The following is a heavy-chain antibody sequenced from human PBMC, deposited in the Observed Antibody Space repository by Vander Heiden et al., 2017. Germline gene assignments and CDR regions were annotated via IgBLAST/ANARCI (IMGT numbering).Heavy chain of an antibody. D-gene: IGHD3-22*01. CDR1: GASISSSSYY. J-gene: IGHJ2*01. CDR3: ARLVISYWYFDL. CDR2: IYYSGST. Sequence: QLQLQESGPGLVQPSETLSLTCTVSGASISSSSYYWGWVRQPPGKGLESIGTIYYSGSTYYNPSLKSRVTISVDTSKNQFSLKLTSVTAADTAVYYCARLVISYWYFDLWGRGTLVTVSS. V-gene: IGHV4-39*01.